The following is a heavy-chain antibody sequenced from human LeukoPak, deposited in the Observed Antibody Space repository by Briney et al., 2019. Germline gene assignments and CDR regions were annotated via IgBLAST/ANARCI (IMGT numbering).Heavy chain of an antibody. V-gene: IGHV3-7*01. Sequence: PGGSLRLSCAASGFTFRNYCMTWVRQVPGKGLEWVASIKQDESEKYFLDSVKGRFTISGDNAENSLYLQMNSLRAEDTAVYYCARVYYQDSGTSYRHLDYWGQGTLVTVSS. J-gene: IGHJ4*02. D-gene: IGHD3-22*01. CDR2: IKQDESEK. CDR3: ARVYYQDSGTSYRHLDY. CDR1: GFTFRNYC.